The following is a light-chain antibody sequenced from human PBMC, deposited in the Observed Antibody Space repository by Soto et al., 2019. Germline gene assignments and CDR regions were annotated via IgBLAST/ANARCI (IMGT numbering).Light chain of an antibody. J-gene: IGKJ1*01. CDR1: QSVSSSY. CDR2: DVS. V-gene: IGKV3-20*01. CDR3: QQYGSSPT. Sequence: EIVLTQSPGTLSLSPGERATLSCRSSQSVSSSYLAWYQQKPGQAPRLLIYDVSSRATGIPDRFSGSGSGTDFPLTISRLGPEDFAVYYCQQYGSSPTFGQGTKVEIK.